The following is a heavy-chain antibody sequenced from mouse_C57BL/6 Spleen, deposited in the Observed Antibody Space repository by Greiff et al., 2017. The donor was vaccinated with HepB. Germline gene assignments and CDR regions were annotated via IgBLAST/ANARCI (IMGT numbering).Heavy chain of an antibody. V-gene: IGHV5-9-1*02. CDR1: GFTFSSYA. J-gene: IGHJ3*01. CDR2: ISSGGDYI. D-gene: IGHD2-4*01. Sequence: EVKLMESGEGLVKPGGSLKLSCAASGFTFSSYAMSWVRQTPEKRLEWVAYISSGGDYIYYADTVKGRFTISRDNARNTLYLQMSSLKSEDTAMYYCTKYDYDGIYWGQGTLVTVSA. CDR3: TKYDYDGIY.